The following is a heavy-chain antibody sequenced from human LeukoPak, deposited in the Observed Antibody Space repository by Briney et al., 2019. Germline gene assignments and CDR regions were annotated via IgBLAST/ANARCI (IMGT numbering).Heavy chain of an antibody. Sequence: GESLKISCRGSGYSFTSYWIGWVRQMPGKGLEWMGIIYPGDSDTRYSPSFQGQVTISADKSISTAYLQWSSLKASDTAMYYCARHLRFTVTTTIVAAFDIWGQGTMVTVSS. CDR1: GYSFTSYW. CDR3: ARHLRFTVTTTIVAAFDI. V-gene: IGHV5-51*01. J-gene: IGHJ3*02. CDR2: IYPGDSDT. D-gene: IGHD4-11*01.